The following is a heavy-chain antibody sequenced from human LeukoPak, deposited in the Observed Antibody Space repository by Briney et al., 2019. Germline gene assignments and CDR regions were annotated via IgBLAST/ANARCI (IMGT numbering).Heavy chain of an antibody. V-gene: IGHV1-2*06. CDR1: GYTFTGYY. Sequence: RASAKVSCKASGYTFTGYYMHWVRQAPGQGLEWMGRINPNSGGTNYAQKFQGRVTMTRDTSISTAYMELSRLRSDDTAVYYCARQGGDNYYYYGMDVWGQGTTVTVSS. J-gene: IGHJ6*02. CDR3: ARQGGDNYYYYGMDV. CDR2: INPNSGGT. D-gene: IGHD5-24*01.